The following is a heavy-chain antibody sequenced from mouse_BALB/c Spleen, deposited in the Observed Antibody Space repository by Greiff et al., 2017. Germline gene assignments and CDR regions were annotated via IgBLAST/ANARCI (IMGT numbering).Heavy chain of an antibody. CDR3: TRREAY. Sequence: VKLMESGAELVKPGASVKLSCKASGYTFTSYYMYWVKQRPGQGLEWIGEINPSNGGTNFNEKFKSKATLTVDKSSSTAYMQLSSLTSEDSAVYYCTRREAYWGQGTLVTVSA. CDR1: GYTFTSYY. J-gene: IGHJ3*01. V-gene: IGHV1S81*02. CDR2: INPSNGGT.